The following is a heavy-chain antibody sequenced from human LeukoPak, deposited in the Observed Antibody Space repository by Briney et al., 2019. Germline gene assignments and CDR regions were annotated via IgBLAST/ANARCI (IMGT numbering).Heavy chain of an antibody. Sequence: ASVKVSCKASGYTFTSYGISWVRQAPGQGLEWMGWISAYNGNTNYAQKLQGRVTMTTDTSTSTAYMELRSLRSDDTAVYYCARVNGYSSSWYRVDYWGQGTLVTVPS. D-gene: IGHD6-13*01. CDR3: ARVNGYSSSWYRVDY. CDR1: GYTFTSYG. V-gene: IGHV1-18*01. J-gene: IGHJ4*02. CDR2: ISAYNGNT.